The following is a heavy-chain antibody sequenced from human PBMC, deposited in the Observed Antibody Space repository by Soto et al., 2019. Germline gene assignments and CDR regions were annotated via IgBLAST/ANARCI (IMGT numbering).Heavy chain of an antibody. V-gene: IGHV4-59*01. J-gene: IGHJ5*02. Sequence: ETLSLTCTVSGGSISSYYWSWIRQPPGKGLEWIGYIYYSGSTNYNPSLKSRVTISVDTSKNQFSLKLSSVTAADTAVYYCARREMSRFDPWGQGTLVTVSS. CDR2: IYYSGST. CDR1: GGSISSYY. CDR3: ARREMSRFDP.